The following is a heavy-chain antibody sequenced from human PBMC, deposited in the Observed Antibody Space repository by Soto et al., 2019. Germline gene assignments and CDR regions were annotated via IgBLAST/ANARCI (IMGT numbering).Heavy chain of an antibody. J-gene: IGHJ4*02. V-gene: IGHV1-2*04. CDR2: INPNSGGT. D-gene: IGHD6-13*01. CDR3: ARDRGVAAAGRYFDY. Sequence: ASVKVSCKXSGYTFTGYYMHWVRQAPGQGLEWMGWINPNSGGTNYAQKFQGWVTMTRDTSISTAYMELSRLRSDDTAVYYCARDRGVAAAGRYFDYWGQGTLVTVSS. CDR1: GYTFTGYY.